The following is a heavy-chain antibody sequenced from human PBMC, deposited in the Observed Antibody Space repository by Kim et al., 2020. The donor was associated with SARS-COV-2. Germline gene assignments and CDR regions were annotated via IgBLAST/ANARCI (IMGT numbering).Heavy chain of an antibody. CDR3: ARVQRSSGWYFDY. D-gene: IGHD6-19*01. J-gene: IGHJ4*02. CDR1: GGSISSSSYY. V-gene: IGHV4-39*07. CDR2: IYYSGST. Sequence: SESLSLTCTVSGGSISSSSYYWGWIRQPPGKGLEWIGSIYYSGSTYYNPSLKSRVTISVDTSKNQFSLKLSSVTAADTAVYYCARVQRSSGWYFDYLGQGTLVTVSS.